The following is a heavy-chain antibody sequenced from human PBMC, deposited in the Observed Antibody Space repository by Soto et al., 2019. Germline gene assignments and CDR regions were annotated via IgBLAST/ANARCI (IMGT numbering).Heavy chain of an antibody. V-gene: IGHV3-9*01. J-gene: IGHJ4*02. CDR2: VSPTGDTV. CDR1: GFRFEQYV. D-gene: IGHD3-16*01. CDR3: LKDAPNDSIND. Sequence: VQVVASGGGLVQPGRSLRLSCAVSGFRFEQYVMHWVRQAPGKGLECVSTVSPTGDTVAYADSVEGRFTVSRDNAKKSLYLPLNTLKGDDTDVYYCLKDAPNDSINDWGQGTLVTVSS.